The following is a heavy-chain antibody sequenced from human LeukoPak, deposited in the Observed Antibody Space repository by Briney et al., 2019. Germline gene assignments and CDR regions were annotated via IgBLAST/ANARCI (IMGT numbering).Heavy chain of an antibody. J-gene: IGHJ6*03. Sequence: SETLSLTCAVSGYSISSGYYWGWIRQSPGKGLEWIGSIYHSGSTYYNPSLKSRVTISVDTSKNHFSLRLSSVTAADTAVYYCARGERGYSYGSYYYYMDVWGKGTTVTVSS. CDR2: IYHSGST. CDR3: ARGERGYSYGSYYYYMDV. D-gene: IGHD5-18*01. CDR1: GYSISSGYY. V-gene: IGHV4-38-2*01.